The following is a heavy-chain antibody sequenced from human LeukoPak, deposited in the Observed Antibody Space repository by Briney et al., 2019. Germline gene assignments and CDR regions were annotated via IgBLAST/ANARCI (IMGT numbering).Heavy chain of an antibody. D-gene: IGHD4-23*01. CDR1: GFTFSSYW. Sequence: GGSLRLSCAASGFTFSSYWMHWVRQAPGKGLVWVSRINSDGSGTIYADSVRGRFTISRDNAKNTLYLQVNSLRAEDTAVYYCVRTEGTVAYDSWGQGTLVTVSS. CDR2: INSDGSGT. CDR3: VRTEGTVAYDS. J-gene: IGHJ5*01. V-gene: IGHV3-74*01.